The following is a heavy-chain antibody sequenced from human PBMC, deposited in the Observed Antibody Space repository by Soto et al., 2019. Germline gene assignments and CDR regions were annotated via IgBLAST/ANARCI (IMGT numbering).Heavy chain of an antibody. V-gene: IGHV4-59*01. J-gene: IGHJ4*01. Sequence: PSETLSLTCTVSGGSIRNVYWSWIRQAPGKGLEWIGFIFHSGNAKYNPSLKSRVTISVDTSKNQSSLSLDSVTAADTAVYFCARAHAPTLPFDSWGQGTLVTVSS. CDR2: IFHSGNA. D-gene: IGHD2-15*01. CDR1: GGSIRNVY. CDR3: ARAHAPTLPFDS.